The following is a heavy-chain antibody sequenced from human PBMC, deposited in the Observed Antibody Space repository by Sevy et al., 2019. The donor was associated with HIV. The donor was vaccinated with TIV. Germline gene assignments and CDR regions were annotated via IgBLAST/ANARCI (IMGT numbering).Heavy chain of an antibody. V-gene: IGHV4-34*01. CDR2: ISHSGST. D-gene: IGHD4-4*01. Sequence: SETLSLTCAVYGGSFSGYYWSWIRQPPGKGLEWIGEISHSGSTNYNSSLKSRVTISVDTSKNQFSLKLSSVTAADTAVYYCARGPQSYDYSNDTYYYGMDVWGHGTTVTVSS. J-gene: IGHJ6*02. CDR1: GGSFSGYY. CDR3: ARGPQSYDYSNDTYYYGMDV.